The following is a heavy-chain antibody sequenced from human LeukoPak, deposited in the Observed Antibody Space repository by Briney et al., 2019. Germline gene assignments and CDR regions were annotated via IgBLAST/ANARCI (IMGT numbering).Heavy chain of an antibody. Sequence: GESLRLSCAASGFTFSSYAISWVRQAPGKGLHWVSAISGSGGSTYYADSVKARFTISRDNSKNTLYLQMNSLTAEDTAVYYCAKDPRRDSSSSVQWGQGTLVTVSS. CDR3: AKDPRRDSSSSVQ. V-gene: IGHV3-23*01. J-gene: IGHJ4*02. D-gene: IGHD6-6*01. CDR2: ISGSGGST. CDR1: GFTFSSYA.